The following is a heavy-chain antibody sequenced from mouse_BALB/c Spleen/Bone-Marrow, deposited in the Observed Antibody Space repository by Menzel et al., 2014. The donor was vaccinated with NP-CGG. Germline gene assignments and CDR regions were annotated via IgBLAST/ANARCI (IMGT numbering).Heavy chain of an antibody. CDR1: GFTFSDYY. D-gene: IGHD4-1*01. V-gene: IGHV5-12*02. CDR3: ARQLAYAMDY. J-gene: IGHJ4*01. CDR2: ITKGGGST. Sequence: EVHLVESGGGLVQPGGSLKLSSATSGFTFSDYYMYWVRQTPEKRLEWVAYITKGGGSTYYPDIVKGRFTISRDNAKNTLYLQMSRLKSEDTAMYYCARQLAYAMDYWGQGTSVTVSS.